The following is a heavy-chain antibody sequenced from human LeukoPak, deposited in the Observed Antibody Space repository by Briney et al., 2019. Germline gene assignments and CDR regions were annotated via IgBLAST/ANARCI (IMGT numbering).Heavy chain of an antibody. V-gene: IGHV3-23*01. J-gene: IGHJ4*02. Sequence: GGSLRLSCAASGFTFSSYVTSWVRQTPGKGLEWVSTIVPSGGSTYYADSVKGRFTISRDNPKNTLHLQMNSLRVEDTAVYYCATRGTTATKYIEHWGQGTLVTVSS. CDR2: IVPSGGST. D-gene: IGHD1-1*01. CDR3: ATRGTTATKYIEH. CDR1: GFTFSSYV.